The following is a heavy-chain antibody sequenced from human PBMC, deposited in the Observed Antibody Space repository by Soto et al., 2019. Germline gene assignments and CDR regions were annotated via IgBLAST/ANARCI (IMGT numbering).Heavy chain of an antibody. J-gene: IGHJ4*02. CDR1: GGSISSGDYY. CDR3: ARDYYASGSLFY. V-gene: IGHV4-30-4*01. Sequence: KSSETLSLTCTVSGGSISSGDYYWGWIRQPPGKGLEWIGYISYTGYTYYNPSLQSRVTMSVDTSKNHFSLKLTSVTAADTAVYYCARDYYASGSLFYWGQGTLVTVSS. D-gene: IGHD3-10*01. CDR2: ISYTGYT.